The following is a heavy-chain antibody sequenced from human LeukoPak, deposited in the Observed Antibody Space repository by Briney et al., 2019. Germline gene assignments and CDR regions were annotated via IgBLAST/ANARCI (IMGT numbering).Heavy chain of an antibody. Sequence: ASVKVSCKASGYTFTVYYMHWVRQAPGQGLEWMGWINPKSGGTNYAQTFQGRVTMTRDTSISTAYMELSRRRSDDTAVYYCARDEATVTPYYYYGMDVWGQGTTVTVSS. D-gene: IGHD4-17*01. J-gene: IGHJ6*02. CDR1: GYTFTVYY. CDR3: ARDEATVTPYYYYGMDV. CDR2: INPKSGGT. V-gene: IGHV1-2*02.